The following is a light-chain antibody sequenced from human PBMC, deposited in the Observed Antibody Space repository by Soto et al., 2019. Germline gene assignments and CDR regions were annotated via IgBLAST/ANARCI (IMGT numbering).Light chain of an antibody. CDR3: QQYGSSSWT. CDR2: GAS. V-gene: IGKV3-20*01. J-gene: IGKJ1*01. Sequence: EIVLTQSPGTPSLSPGERATLSCRASQSVSSSYLAWYQQKPGQAPRLLIYGASSRATGIPDRFSGSVSGTDFTLTISRLEPEDFAVYYCQQYGSSSWTFGQGTKVEIK. CDR1: QSVSSSY.